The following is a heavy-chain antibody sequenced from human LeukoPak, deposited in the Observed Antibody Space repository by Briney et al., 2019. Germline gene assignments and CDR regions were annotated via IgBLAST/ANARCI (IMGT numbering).Heavy chain of an antibody. J-gene: IGHJ2*01. Sequence: PGGPLRLSCAASGFTFSNYEMIWVRQAPGKGLEWLSYVSVSGGATEYADSVKGRFTTSRDDAKNTLYLQMNTLRAEDTAIYYCARKTDRPGAVGRDRYFDLWGRGTLVTVSP. CDR1: GFTFSNYE. D-gene: IGHD6-13*01. V-gene: IGHV3-48*03. CDR3: ARKTDRPGAVGRDRYFDL. CDR2: VSVSGGAT.